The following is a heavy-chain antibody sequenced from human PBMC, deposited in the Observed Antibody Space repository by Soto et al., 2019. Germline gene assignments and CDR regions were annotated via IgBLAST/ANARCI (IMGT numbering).Heavy chain of an antibody. J-gene: IGHJ5*02. V-gene: IGHV4-30-4*01. Sequence: QVQLQESGPGLVKPSQTLSLTCTVSGGSISSGDYYWSWLRQPPGKGLEWIGYIYYSGSTYYNPSLQSRVTISGDTSKNQFSLKLSSVTAADTAVYYCASERPDGARLDPWGQGTLVTASS. CDR2: IYYSGST. D-gene: IGHD6-6*01. CDR1: GGSISSGDYY. CDR3: ASERPDGARLDP.